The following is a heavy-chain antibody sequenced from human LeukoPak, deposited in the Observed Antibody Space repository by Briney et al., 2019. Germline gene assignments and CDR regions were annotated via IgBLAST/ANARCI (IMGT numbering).Heavy chain of an antibody. CDR3: AKDLLDYYGSGSLDY. V-gene: IGHV3-23*01. D-gene: IGHD3-10*01. CDR2: ISGSGGST. CDR1: GFTFSSYA. Sequence: GGSLRLSCAASGFTFSSYAMSWVRQAPGKGLEWVSAISGSGGSTYYADSVKGRFTISRDNSKNTLYLQMNSLRAEDTAVYYCAKDLLDYYGSGSLDYWGQGTLVTVSS. J-gene: IGHJ4*02.